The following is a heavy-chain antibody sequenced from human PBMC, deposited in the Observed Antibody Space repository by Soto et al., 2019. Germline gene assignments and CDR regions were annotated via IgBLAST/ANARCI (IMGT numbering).Heavy chain of an antibody. V-gene: IGHV1-18*01. J-gene: IGHJ4*02. Sequence: QVHLVQSGAEVKKPGASVKFSCKGSGYGFTTYGITWVRQAPGQGLEWMAWISAHNGNTNYAQKLQGRVTVTRDTSTSTAYMELWSMRSDDTAVYYCARGRYGDYWGQGALVTVSS. D-gene: IGHD1-1*01. CDR3: ARGRYGDY. CDR2: ISAHNGNT. CDR1: GYGFTTYG.